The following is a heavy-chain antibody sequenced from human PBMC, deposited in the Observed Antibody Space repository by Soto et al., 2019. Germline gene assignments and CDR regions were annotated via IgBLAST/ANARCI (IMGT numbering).Heavy chain of an antibody. V-gene: IGHV1-18*01. Sequence: VPLLQSGAEVKKPGASVKVSCKASGYTFTSYGISWVRQAPGQGREWMGWISADNGNTNYAQKLQGRVTMTTDTSTSKAYMERRSLRAVDTAVYYCAGDSPFMIVVVDGEYYGMGVWGEGTTVVVAA. CDR2: ISADNGNT. D-gene: IGHD3-22*01. J-gene: IGHJ6*04. CDR3: AGDSPFMIVVVDGEYYGMGV. CDR1: GYTFTSYG.